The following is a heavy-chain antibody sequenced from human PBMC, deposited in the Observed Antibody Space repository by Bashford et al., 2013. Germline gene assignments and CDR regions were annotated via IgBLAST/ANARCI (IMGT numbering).Heavy chain of an antibody. Sequence: GESLKISCKGSGYSFTSYWIGWVRQMPGKGLEWMGRIDPSDSYTNYSPSFQGHVTISADKSISTAYLQWSSLKASDTAMYYCARQDDYDSSGYYDFDYWGQGTLVTVSS. CDR3: ARQDDYDSSGYYDFDY. D-gene: IGHD3-22*01. J-gene: IGHJ4*02. CDR1: GYSFTSYW. CDR2: IDPSDSYT. V-gene: IGHV5-10-1*01.